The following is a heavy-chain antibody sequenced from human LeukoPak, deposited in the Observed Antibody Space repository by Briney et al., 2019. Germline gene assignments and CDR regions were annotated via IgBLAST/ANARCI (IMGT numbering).Heavy chain of an antibody. V-gene: IGHV3-7*01. CDR2: IKQDGSAK. Sequence: GGSLRLSCAASGFTFSDHWMGWVRQAPGKGLEWVANIKQDGSAKFYVDSVEGRFTISRDNAKNSLYLQMNSLRAEDTAVYYCARDRGWSFPHPDYWGQGTLVTVSS. J-gene: IGHJ4*02. CDR1: GFTFSDHW. D-gene: IGHD6-19*01. CDR3: ARDRGWSFPHPDY.